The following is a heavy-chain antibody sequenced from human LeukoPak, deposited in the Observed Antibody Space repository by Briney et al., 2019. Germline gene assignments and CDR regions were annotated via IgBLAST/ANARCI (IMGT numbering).Heavy chain of an antibody. CDR2: MSYDGTNK. Sequence: PGGSLRLSCAASGFTFSSYGMNWVRQAPGKGLEWVAVMSYDGTNKFYADSVKGRFTISRDNSKNTVYLQMNSLRADDTAVYYCANGGWYGGRASPDYWGQGTLVTVSS. V-gene: IGHV3-30*18. J-gene: IGHJ4*02. CDR3: ANGGWYGGRASPDY. D-gene: IGHD6-19*01. CDR1: GFTFSSYG.